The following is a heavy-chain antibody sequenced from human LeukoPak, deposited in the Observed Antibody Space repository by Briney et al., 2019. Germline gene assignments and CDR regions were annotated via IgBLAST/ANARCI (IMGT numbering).Heavy chain of an antibody. CDR3: NMARGLSSQSDY. Sequence: GESLRLSCAASGFTVSSNYMSWVRQAPGKGLEWVSIIYGGGSTYYADSVTGRFIISRDTSKNMMYLQMNSLRVEDTAFYYCNMARGLSSQSDYWGQGTLVTVSS. D-gene: IGHD3-10*01. CDR1: GFTVSSNY. J-gene: IGHJ4*02. CDR2: IYGGGST. V-gene: IGHV3-66*01.